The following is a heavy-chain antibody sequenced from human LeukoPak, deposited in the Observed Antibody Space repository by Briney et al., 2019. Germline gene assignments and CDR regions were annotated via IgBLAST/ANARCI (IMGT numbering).Heavy chain of an antibody. CDR2: LYSGGST. J-gene: IGHJ3*02. CDR1: GFNVSINY. V-gene: IGHV3-53*01. Sequence: GGSLRLSCAASGFNVSINYMSWVRQAPGKGLEWVSVLYSGGSTYYADSVKGRFTISRDNSKNTLYLQMNSLRAEDTAMYYCARGLGIGAFDIWGQGTMVTVYS. D-gene: IGHD7-27*01. CDR3: ARGLGIGAFDI.